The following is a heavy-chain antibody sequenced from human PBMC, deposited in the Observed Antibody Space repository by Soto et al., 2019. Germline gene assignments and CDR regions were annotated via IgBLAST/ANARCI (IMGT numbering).Heavy chain of an antibody. D-gene: IGHD5-12*01. J-gene: IGHJ4*02. CDR2: IYYSGST. CDR1: GGSISSGGYY. Sequence: SETLSLTCTVSGGSISSGGYYWSWIRQHPGKGLEWIGYIYYSGSTYYNPSLKSRVTISVDTSKNQFSLKLSSVTAADTAVYYCARNLYSGYDFYLDYWGQGTLVTVSS. V-gene: IGHV4-31*03. CDR3: ARNLYSGYDFYLDY.